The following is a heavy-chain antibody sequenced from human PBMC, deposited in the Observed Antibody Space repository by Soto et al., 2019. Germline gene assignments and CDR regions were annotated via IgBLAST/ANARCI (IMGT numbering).Heavy chain of an antibody. CDR2: IYYGGTT. CDR1: GLTVSTNY. CDR3: ARDYDTSRGDWAYYGIDV. V-gene: IGHV3-66*01. D-gene: IGHD3-9*01. J-gene: IGHJ6*02. Sequence: EVQLVESGGGLVQPGGSLRISCAASGLTVSTNYMSWVRQAPGKGLEWVSIIYYGGTTYYADSVKGRFTISRDDSKNTLYLKMPSLRAEDTAVDYCARDYDTSRGDWAYYGIDVWGQGTTVTVSS.